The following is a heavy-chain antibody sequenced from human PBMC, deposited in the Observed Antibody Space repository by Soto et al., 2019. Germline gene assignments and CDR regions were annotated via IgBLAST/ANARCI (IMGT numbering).Heavy chain of an antibody. CDR3: AKADRPYYEILTGPDY. CDR1: GFTFSSYA. CDR2: LGGTGGRA. Sequence: EVQLLESGGGLVQPGGSLRLSCAASGFTFSSYAMCWVRQAPGKGLEWVSALGGTGGRAYYADSVKGRFTVSRDNSRNTLFLQMNSLRVEDTAISYCAKADRPYYEILTGPDYWGQGTLVTVSS. J-gene: IGHJ4*02. V-gene: IGHV3-23*01. D-gene: IGHD3-9*01.